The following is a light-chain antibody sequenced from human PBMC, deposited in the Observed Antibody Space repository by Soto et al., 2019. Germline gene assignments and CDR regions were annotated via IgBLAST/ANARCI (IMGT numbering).Light chain of an antibody. CDR3: CSSAPERTYV. V-gene: IGLV2-23*01. J-gene: IGLJ1*01. Sequence: QSVLSQPASVSGSPGQSITIPCTGTSSEVGAYDAVSWYQQNSGKAPQVLIYRGTKRPSGVSTRFSGSVSGNTASLTVSGLQAEDEAEYFCCSSAPERTYVFGTGTKVIVL. CDR2: RGT. CDR1: SSEVGAYDA.